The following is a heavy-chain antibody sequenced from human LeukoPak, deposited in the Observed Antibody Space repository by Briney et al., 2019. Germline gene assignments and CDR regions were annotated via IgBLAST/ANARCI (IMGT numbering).Heavy chain of an antibody. CDR3: AKRRTYYYDSSGYYC. Sequence: GGSLRLSCAASGFTFSSYAMSWVRQAPGKGLEWVSAISGSGGSTYYADSVKGRFTISRDNSKNTLYLQMNSLRAEDTAVYYCAKRRTYYYDSSGYYCWGQGTLVTVSS. V-gene: IGHV3-23*01. J-gene: IGHJ4*02. D-gene: IGHD3-22*01. CDR1: GFTFSSYA. CDR2: ISGSGGST.